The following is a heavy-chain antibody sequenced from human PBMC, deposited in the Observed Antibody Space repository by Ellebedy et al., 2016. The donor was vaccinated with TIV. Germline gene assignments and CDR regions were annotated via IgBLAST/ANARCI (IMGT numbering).Heavy chain of an antibody. Sequence: GESLKISCVVSGFNFGDYWVTWVRQAPGKRPEWVATIKQDGSEKYYVDSVRGRFTISRDNAKNSMFLQMNSLRAEDTAVYYCARGRTSYGPWGQGTLVIASS. D-gene: IGHD3/OR15-3a*01. CDR1: GFNFGDYW. J-gene: IGHJ5*02. V-gene: IGHV3-7*01. CDR2: IKQDGSEK. CDR3: ARGRTSYGP.